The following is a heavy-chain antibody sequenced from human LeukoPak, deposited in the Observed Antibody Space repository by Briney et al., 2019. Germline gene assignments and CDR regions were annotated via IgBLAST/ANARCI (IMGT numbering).Heavy chain of an antibody. V-gene: IGHV3-23*01. Sequence: GGSLRLSCAASGFTINNYAMSWVRQAPGKGLEWVSAISGSGGSTYYADSVKGRFTISRDDSKNTLYLQMNSLRAEDTAVYYCAKDENYDSTPAGAFDIWGQGTMVTVSS. D-gene: IGHD3-22*01. CDR3: AKDENYDSTPAGAFDI. CDR1: GFTINNYA. CDR2: ISGSGGST. J-gene: IGHJ3*02.